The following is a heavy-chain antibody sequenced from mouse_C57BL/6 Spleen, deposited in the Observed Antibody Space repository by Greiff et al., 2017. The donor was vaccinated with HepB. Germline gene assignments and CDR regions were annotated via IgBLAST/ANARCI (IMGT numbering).Heavy chain of an antibody. CDR2: INYDGSST. D-gene: IGHD2-5*01. CDR3: ARDGAYYSNYAMDY. Sequence: DVHLVESEGGLVQPGSSMKLSCTASGFTFSDNYMAWVRQVPEKGLEWVANINYDGSSTYYLDSLKSRFIISRDNAKNILYLQMSSLKSEDTATYYCARDGAYYSNYAMDYWGQGTSVTVSS. CDR1: GFTFSDNY. V-gene: IGHV5-16*01. J-gene: IGHJ4*01.